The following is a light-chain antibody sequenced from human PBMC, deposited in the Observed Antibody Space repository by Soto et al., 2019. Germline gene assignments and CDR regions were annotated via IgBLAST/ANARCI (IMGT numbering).Light chain of an antibody. V-gene: IGKV1-5*01. CDR2: DAS. Sequence: DIQMTQSPSTLSASVGDRVTITCRASQSISSWLAWYQQKPGKAPKLLIYDASSLESGVPSRFSGSGSGTKFTLTISSLQPDDFATYYCQQYNSYSMYSFGHGTKLEIK. CDR3: QQYNSYSMYS. CDR1: QSISSW. J-gene: IGKJ2*01.